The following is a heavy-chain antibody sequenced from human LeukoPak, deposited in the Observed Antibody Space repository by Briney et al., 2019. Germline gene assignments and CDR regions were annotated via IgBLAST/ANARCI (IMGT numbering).Heavy chain of an antibody. CDR1: GFIFSNYA. CDR2: ISGSGGST. J-gene: IGHJ3*02. CDR3: TTIVETATLDALDI. V-gene: IGHV3-23*01. Sequence: GGSLRLSCAVSGFIFSNYAMTWVRQSPGKGLEWVSAISGSGGSTYYADSVKGRFTISRDNSKNTLYLQMNSLRAEDTAVYYCTTIVETATLDALDIWGQGTMVTVSS. D-gene: IGHD5-24*01.